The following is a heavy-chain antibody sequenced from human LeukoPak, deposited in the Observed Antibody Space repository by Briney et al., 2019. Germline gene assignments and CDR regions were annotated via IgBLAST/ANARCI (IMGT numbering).Heavy chain of an antibody. CDR3: ARGIAVAGRFDY. D-gene: IGHD6-19*01. CDR2: ISSSSSYI. CDR1: GFTFSSYS. J-gene: IGHJ4*02. V-gene: IGHV3-21*01. Sequence: GGSLRLSCAASGFTFSSYSMNWVRQAPGKGLEWVSSISSSSSYIYYADSVKGRFTISRDNAKNSLYLQMNSLRAEDTAVYYCARGIAVAGRFDYWAREPWSPSPQ.